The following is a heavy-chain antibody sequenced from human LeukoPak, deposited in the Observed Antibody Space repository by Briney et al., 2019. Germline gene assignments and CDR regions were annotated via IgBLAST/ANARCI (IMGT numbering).Heavy chain of an antibody. CDR3: ARRLTQYDCFDP. V-gene: IGHV6-1*01. CDR1: GDSVSSNSVN. D-gene: IGHD2-2*01. J-gene: IGHJ5*02. CDR2: IYYRSTWYN. Sequence: SQTLSLTCAISGDSVSSNSVNWNWIRQSPSRGLEWLGRIYYRSTWYNDYAVSVRGRITVNPDTSNNQFSLHLNAVAPEDTAVYYCARRLTQYDCFDPWGQGILVTVSS.